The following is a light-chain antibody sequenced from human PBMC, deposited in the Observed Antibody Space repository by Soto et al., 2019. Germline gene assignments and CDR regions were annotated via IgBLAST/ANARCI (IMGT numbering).Light chain of an antibody. CDR2: EVN. Sequence: QSALTQPRSVSGSPGQSVTISCTGTSSDVGGYNFVSWYQQHPGKAPKLLIYEVNKRRSGVPDRFSGSKSGNTASLTISGLQVEDETDYFCCSYAGSSTFFVFGTGTKLTVL. V-gene: IGLV2-11*01. CDR1: SSDVGGYNF. J-gene: IGLJ1*01. CDR3: CSYAGSSTFFV.